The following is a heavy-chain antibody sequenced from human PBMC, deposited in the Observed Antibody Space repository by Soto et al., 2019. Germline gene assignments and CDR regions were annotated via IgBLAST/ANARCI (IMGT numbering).Heavy chain of an antibody. V-gene: IGHV3-7*05. D-gene: IGHD6-13*01. CDR3: AGDYGSSSSPRYYGMDV. CDR1: GFTLSSYW. J-gene: IGHJ6*01. Sequence: EVQLVESGGGLVQPGGSLRLSCAASGFTLSSYWMSWVRQAPGKGLEWVANIKQDGSEKYYVDAVKGRFTISRANVKTAGYLQMHSLKSEDQALYYCAGDYGSSSSPRYYGMDVWGQGTPVTVSS. CDR2: IKQDGSEK.